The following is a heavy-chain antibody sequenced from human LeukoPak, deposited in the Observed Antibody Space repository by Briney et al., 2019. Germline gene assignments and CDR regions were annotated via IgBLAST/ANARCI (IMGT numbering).Heavy chain of an antibody. V-gene: IGHV3-66*01. CDR3: ARGGILTGYFLDF. D-gene: IGHD3-9*01. Sequence: GGSLRLSCAASGFTVSDNYMTWVRQAPGKGLEWVSVIYSGGNTYYADSVEGRFIISRDNSKNTLNLQMNSLRAEDTAVYYCARGGILTGYFLDFWGQGTLVTVS. J-gene: IGHJ4*02. CDR1: GFTVSDNY. CDR2: IYSGGNT.